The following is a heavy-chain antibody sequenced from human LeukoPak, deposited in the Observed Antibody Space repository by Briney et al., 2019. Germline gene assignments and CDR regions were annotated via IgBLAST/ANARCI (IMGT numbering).Heavy chain of an antibody. Sequence: NPSETLSLTCAVYGGSFSGYYWSWIRQPPGKGLEWIGEINHSGSTNYNPSLKSRVTISVDTSKNQFSLKLSSVTAADTAVYYCARRGGQQLVRPQIWFDPWGQGTLVTVSS. D-gene: IGHD6-13*01. CDR3: ARRGGQQLVRPQIWFDP. CDR1: GGSFSGYY. CDR2: INHSGST. V-gene: IGHV4-34*01. J-gene: IGHJ5*02.